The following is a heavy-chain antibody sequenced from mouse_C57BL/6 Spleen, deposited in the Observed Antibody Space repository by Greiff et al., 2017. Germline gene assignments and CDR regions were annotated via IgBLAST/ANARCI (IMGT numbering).Heavy chain of an antibody. V-gene: IGHV1-50*01. D-gene: IGHD2-4*01. CDR3: GLRRAMGY. CDR1: GYTFTSYW. J-gene: IGHJ4*01. Sequence: VQLQQPGAELVKPGASVKLSCKASGYTFTSYWMQWVKPRPGQGLEWIGEIDPSDSYTNYNQKFKGKATLTVDTSSSTAYLHLSSLTSEDSAVYDCGLRRAMGYWGEGTSVTVSS. CDR2: IDPSDSYT.